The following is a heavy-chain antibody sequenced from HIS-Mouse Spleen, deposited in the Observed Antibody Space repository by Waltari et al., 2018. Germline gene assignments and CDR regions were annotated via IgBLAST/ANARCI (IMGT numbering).Heavy chain of an antibody. CDR2: NYYSGST. D-gene: IGHD7-27*01. J-gene: IGHJ3*02. CDR3: ARDTGDLGGDDAFDI. CDR1: GGSISSYY. V-gene: IGHV4-59*01. Sequence: QVQLQESGPGLVKPSETLSLTCTVSGGSISSYYWSWIRQPPGKGLEWIGYNYYSGSTNYNPSLKSRVTISVDTSKNQFSLKLSSVTAADTAVYYCARDTGDLGGDDAFDIWDQGTMVTVSS.